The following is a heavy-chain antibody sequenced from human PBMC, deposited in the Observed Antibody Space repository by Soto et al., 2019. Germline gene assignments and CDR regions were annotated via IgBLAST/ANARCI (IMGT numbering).Heavy chain of an antibody. CDR3: ARDSGAKLSSS. CDR2: IVPIYRTA. Sequence: ASVKVSCKASGGTFSSYRFNWVRQARGQGLEWLGGIVPIYRTADYAQKFQGRVTITADESARTVYMELSSLKSQDTALYYCARDSGAKLSSSWGQGTLVTVSS. D-gene: IGHD6-13*01. J-gene: IGHJ4*02. V-gene: IGHV1-69*13. CDR1: GGTFSSYR.